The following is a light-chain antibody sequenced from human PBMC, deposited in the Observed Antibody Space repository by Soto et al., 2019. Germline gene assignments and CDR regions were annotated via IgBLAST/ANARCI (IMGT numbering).Light chain of an antibody. CDR3: AAWDDSLNVV. J-gene: IGLJ2*01. CDR2: SNN. Sequence: QSVLTQPPSASGTPGQRVTISCSGSSSNIGSNTVNWYQQRPGTAPKLLIYSNNQRPSGVPDRVSGSKSGTSASLAISGLQSEEEADYYCAAWDDSLNVVFGGGTKVTVL. CDR1: SSNIGSNT. V-gene: IGLV1-44*01.